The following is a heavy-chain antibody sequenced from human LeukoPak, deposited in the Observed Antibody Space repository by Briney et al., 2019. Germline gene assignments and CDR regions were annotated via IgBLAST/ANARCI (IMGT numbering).Heavy chain of an antibody. CDR1: GGTFSSSA. J-gene: IGHJ5*02. D-gene: IGHD2-2*02. CDR3: ARESSCSSTSCYNGWFDP. Sequence: ASVKVSCKAAGGTFSSSAISWVRQAPGQGLEWMGGIIPIFGTANYAQKFQGRVTITTDESTSTAYMELSSLRSEDTAVYYGARESSCSSTSCYNGWFDPWGQGTLVTVSS. CDR2: IIPIFGTA. V-gene: IGHV1-69*05.